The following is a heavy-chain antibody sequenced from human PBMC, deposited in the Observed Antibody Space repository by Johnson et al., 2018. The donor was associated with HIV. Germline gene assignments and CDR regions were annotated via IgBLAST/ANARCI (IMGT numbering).Heavy chain of an antibody. CDR1: GFTFSDAW. CDR3: TTGLYWNDAFDI. D-gene: IGHD1-1*01. V-gene: IGHV3-15*01. CDR2: VKSNTDGGTT. Sequence: EQLVESGGGLVQPGGSLRLSCAASGFTFSDAWMNWVRQAPGKGLEWVGRVKSNTDGGTTDYAAPVKGRFTISRDGSKNTLYLQMNSLKTEDTAVYYCTTGLYWNDAFDIWGQGTMVTVSS. J-gene: IGHJ3*02.